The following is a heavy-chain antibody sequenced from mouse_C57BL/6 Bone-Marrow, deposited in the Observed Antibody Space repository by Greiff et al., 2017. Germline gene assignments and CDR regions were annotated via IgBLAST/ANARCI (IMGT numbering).Heavy chain of an antibody. CDR3: AREDGNYVSFDY. CDR1: GFTFSSYA. V-gene: IGHV5-4*01. D-gene: IGHD2-1*01. J-gene: IGHJ2*01. Sequence: VQLQQSGGGLVKPGGSLKLSCAASGFTFSSYAMSWVRQTPEKRLEWVATISDGGSYTYYPDNVKGRFTISRDNAKNNLYLQMSHLKSEDTAMYYCAREDGNYVSFDYWGQGATLTVSS. CDR2: ISDGGSYT.